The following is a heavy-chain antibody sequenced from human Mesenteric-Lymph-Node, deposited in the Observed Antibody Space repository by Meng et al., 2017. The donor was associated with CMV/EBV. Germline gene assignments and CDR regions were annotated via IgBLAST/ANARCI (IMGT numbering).Heavy chain of an antibody. V-gene: IGHV1-8*02. CDR1: GYTFVNFD. CDR3: ARAYISYQNYGMDV. D-gene: IGHD2-2*01. J-gene: IGHJ6*02. Sequence: SGYTFVNFDINWVRQAAGQGLEWMGWLNPNSGNTGRAVKFLDRVTLTRDTSTNTAYLELSSLGFDDTAAYYCARAYISYQNYGMDVWGQGTAVTVSS. CDR2: LNPNSGNT.